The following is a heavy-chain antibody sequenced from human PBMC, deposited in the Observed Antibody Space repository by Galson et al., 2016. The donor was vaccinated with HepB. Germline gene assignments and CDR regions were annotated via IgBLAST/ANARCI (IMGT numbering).Heavy chain of an antibody. CDR1: GFTVSSNY. CDR3: ARRWKEMATITDAFDI. V-gene: IGHV3-53*01. Sequence: SLRLSCAASGFTVSSNYMSWVRQAPGKGLEWVSLTYSGGSTYYADSVKGRFTISRDNSKNTVYLQMNTLRAEDTAVYYCARRWKEMATITDAFDIWGQGTLLTVSS. CDR2: TYSGGST. J-gene: IGHJ3*02. D-gene: IGHD5-24*01.